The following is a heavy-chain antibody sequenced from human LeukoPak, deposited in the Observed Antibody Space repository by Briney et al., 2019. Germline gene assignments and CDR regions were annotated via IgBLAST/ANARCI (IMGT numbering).Heavy chain of an antibody. CDR2: IYYSGST. D-gene: IGHD4-17*01. CDR3: ARAAYGDYDWGTHAFDI. V-gene: IGHV4-59*01. Sequence: SETLSLTCTVSGGSISSYYWSWIRQPPGKGLEWIGYIYYSGSTNYNPSLKSRVTISVDTSKNQFSLKLSSVTAADTAVYYCARAAYGDYDWGTHAFDIWGQGTMVTVSS. CDR1: GGSISSYY. J-gene: IGHJ3*02.